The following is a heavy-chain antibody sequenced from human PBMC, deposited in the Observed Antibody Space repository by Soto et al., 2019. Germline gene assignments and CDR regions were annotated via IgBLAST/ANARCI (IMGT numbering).Heavy chain of an antibody. J-gene: IGHJ6*02. CDR2: INPNSGGT. V-gene: IGHV1-2*04. CDR1: GYTFTGYY. CDR3: AREEGSLWFGELLYPPPAYGMEV. Sequence: WASVKVSCKASGYTFTGYYMHWVRQAPGQGLEWMGWINPNSGGTNYAQKFQGWVTMTRDTSISTAYMELSRLRSDDTAVYYCAREEGSLWFGELLYPPPAYGMEVWGQGTTVTVS. D-gene: IGHD3-10*01.